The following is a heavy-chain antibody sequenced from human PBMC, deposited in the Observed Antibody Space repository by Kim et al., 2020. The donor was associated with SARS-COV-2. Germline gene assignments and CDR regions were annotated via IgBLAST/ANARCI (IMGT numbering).Heavy chain of an antibody. CDR2: T. Sequence: TLYARKSQGRVTRNEDTNKEAAYMELSSLRSEDTAVYYCATVRLLRWFDPWGQGTLVTVSS. J-gene: IGHJ5*02. D-gene: IGHD6-25*01. CDR3: ATVRLLRWFDP. V-gene: IGHV1-24*01.